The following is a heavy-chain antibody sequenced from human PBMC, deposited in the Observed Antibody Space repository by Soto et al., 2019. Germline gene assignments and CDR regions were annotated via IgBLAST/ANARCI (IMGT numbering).Heavy chain of an antibody. V-gene: IGHV4-59*12. CDR2: IYYSGST. J-gene: IGHJ4*02. Sequence: SETLSLTCTVSGGSISSYYWSRIRQPPGKGLEWIGYIYYSGSTNYNPSLKSRVTISVDTSKNQFSLKLSSVTAADTAVYYCVREYRYCSSTSCYTHFDYWGQGTLVTVSS. CDR1: GGSISSYY. CDR3: VREYRYCSSTSCYTHFDY. D-gene: IGHD2-2*01.